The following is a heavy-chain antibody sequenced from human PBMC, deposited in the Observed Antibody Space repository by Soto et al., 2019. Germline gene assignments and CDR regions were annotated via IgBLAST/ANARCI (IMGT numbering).Heavy chain of an antibody. J-gene: IGHJ5*02. CDR3: AKDRGSYYDFWIGSQNCFDP. V-gene: IGHV3-23*01. Sequence: GGALRLSCAASGFTFSSNAMRWVRQAPGKGLEWVSAISGSGGSTYYADSVKGRFTISRDNSKNTLYLQMNSLRAEDTAVYYCAKDRGSYYDFWIGSQNCFDPWGQGTLVTVSS. CDR2: ISGSGGST. D-gene: IGHD3-3*01. CDR1: GFTFSSNA.